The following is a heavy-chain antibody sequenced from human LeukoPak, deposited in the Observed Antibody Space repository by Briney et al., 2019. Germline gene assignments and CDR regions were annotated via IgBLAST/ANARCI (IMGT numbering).Heavy chain of an antibody. CDR3: AREYSSGYYQYFDY. CDR1: GDSISSYY. Sequence: PSETLSLTCTVSGDSISSYYWNWIRQSPGKGLEWIGYIHYSGSTKYNPSLKSRVTISVDSSKKQFSLKLNSVTAADTAVYFCAREYSSGYYQYFDYWGQGTLVTVSS. V-gene: IGHV4-59*01. J-gene: IGHJ4*02. D-gene: IGHD3-22*01. CDR2: IHYSGST.